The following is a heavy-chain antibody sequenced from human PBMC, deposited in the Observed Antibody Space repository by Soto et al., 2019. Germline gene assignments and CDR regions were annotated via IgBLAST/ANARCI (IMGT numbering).Heavy chain of an antibody. CDR3: ARGSPETGTRYYYFDY. J-gene: IGHJ4*02. CDR1: GGTFSSYD. CDR2: IIPIFGTA. D-gene: IGHD1-1*01. Sequence: QVQLVQSGAEVKKPGSSVKVSCKASGGTFSSYDISWVRQAPGQGLEWMGGIIPIFGTATYAQKFQGRVTITADESTSTAYMELSSLRSEDTAVYYCARGSPETGTRYYYFDYWGQGTLVTVSS. V-gene: IGHV1-69*01.